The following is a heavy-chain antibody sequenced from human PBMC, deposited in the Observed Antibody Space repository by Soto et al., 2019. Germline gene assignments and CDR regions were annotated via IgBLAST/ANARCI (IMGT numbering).Heavy chain of an antibody. CDR3: ARAIYGSRSFPEY. CDR2: IWYDGSVH. J-gene: IGHJ4*02. D-gene: IGHD3-10*01. CDR1: VFTFNSHG. V-gene: IGHV3-33*01. Sequence: XGSLRLSCASSVFTFNSHGMHCVRHSPGKGLEWVAVIWYDGSVHYYADSVRGRCTISRDNSQNTLYLQMNSLTGEDTAVYYCARAIYGSRSFPEYWGQGTLVSVSS.